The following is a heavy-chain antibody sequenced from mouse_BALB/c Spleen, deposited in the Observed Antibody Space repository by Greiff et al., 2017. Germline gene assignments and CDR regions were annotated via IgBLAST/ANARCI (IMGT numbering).Heavy chain of an antibody. J-gene: IGHJ4*01. CDR1: GFTFSSYA. V-gene: IGHV5-6-5*01. CDR2: ISSGGST. Sequence: EVNLVESGGGLVKPGGSLKLSCAASGFTFSSYAMSWVRQTPEKRLEWVASISSGGSTYYPDSVKGRFTISRDNARNILYLQMSSLRSEDTAMYYCARDGYDYAMDYWGQGTSVTVSS. D-gene: IGHD2-2*01. CDR3: ARDGYDYAMDY.